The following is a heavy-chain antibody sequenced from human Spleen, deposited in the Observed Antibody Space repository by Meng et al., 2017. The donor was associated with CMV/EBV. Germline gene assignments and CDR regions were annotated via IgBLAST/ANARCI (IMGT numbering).Heavy chain of an antibody. D-gene: IGHD5-24*01. CDR1: GFTFSSYW. Sequence: GGSLRLSCAASGFTFSSYWMSWVRQAPGKGLEWVANIKQDGSEKYYVDSVKGRFTISRDNAKNSLYLQMNSLRAEDTAVYYCARDPGYNDYFSGIDYWGQGTLVTVSS. J-gene: IGHJ4*02. CDR3: ARDPGYNDYFSGIDY. CDR2: IKQDGSEK. V-gene: IGHV3-7*01.